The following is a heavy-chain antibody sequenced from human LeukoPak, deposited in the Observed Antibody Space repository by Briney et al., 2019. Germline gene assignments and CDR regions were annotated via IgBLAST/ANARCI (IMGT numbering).Heavy chain of an antibody. CDR1: GYTFDDYA. D-gene: IGHD5-18*01. Sequence: GGSLRLSCEASGYTFDDYAMHWVRQAPGKGLEWVSAISWNSGSIGYADSVKGRFTISRDNGKNSLYLQMNSLRTEDTALYYCAKGHTYGLGESYLDFWGQGTLVSVSS. V-gene: IGHV3-9*01. J-gene: IGHJ4*02. CDR2: ISWNSGSI. CDR3: AKGHTYGLGESYLDF.